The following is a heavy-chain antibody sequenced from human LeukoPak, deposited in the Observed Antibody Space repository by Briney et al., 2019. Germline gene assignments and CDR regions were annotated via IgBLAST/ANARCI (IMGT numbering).Heavy chain of an antibody. Sequence: PSETLSLTCTVSGGSISSYYWSWIRQPPGKGLEWIGYIYYSGSTNYNPSLKSRVTISVDTSKNQFFLKLSSVTAADTAVYYCASLPYSSSTTCPLDYWGQGSLVTVSS. CDR3: ASLPYSSSTTCPLDY. J-gene: IGHJ4*02. CDR1: GGSISSYY. V-gene: IGHV4-59*01. CDR2: IYYSGST. D-gene: IGHD2-2*01.